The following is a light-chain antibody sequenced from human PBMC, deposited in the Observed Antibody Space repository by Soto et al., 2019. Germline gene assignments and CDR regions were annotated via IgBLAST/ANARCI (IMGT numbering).Light chain of an antibody. V-gene: IGKV3-20*01. CDR2: GAS. J-gene: IGKJ1*01. Sequence: ESVVTQSPGTLSLSPGERATLSCRASQRVNSDLAWYQQKPGQAPRLLIYGASSRATGIPDRFSGSGSGTDFIRTISRLEPEDCAVYYCLQYGSSPWTFGQGTKVEI. CDR3: LQYGSSPWT. CDR1: QRVNSD.